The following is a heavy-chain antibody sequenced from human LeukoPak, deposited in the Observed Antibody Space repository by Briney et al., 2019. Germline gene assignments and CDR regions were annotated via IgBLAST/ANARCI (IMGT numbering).Heavy chain of an antibody. J-gene: IGHJ3*02. CDR2: IIPIFGTA. CDR3: ARDLFHYYDSSGYYFDAFDI. D-gene: IGHD3-22*01. CDR1: GGTFSSYA. V-gene: IGHV1-69*01. Sequence: ASVKVSCTASGGTFSSYAISWVRQAPGQGLEWMGGIIPIFGTANYAQKFQGRVTITADESTSTAYMELSSLRSEDTAVYYCARDLFHYYDSSGYYFDAFDIWGQGTMVTVSS.